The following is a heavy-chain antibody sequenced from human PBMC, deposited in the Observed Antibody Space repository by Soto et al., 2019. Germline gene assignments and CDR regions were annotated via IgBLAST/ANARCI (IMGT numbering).Heavy chain of an antibody. J-gene: IGHJ6*02. Sequence: SETLSLTCTVSGGSINRDRYSLTWIRQPPGKGLEWIGFIYHTGTTYYNPSLKSRVTISVDRSKNQFSLKLSSVTAADTAVYYCARPTNYYYYGMDVWGQGTTVT. V-gene: IGHV4-30-2*01. CDR3: ARPTNYYYYGMDV. D-gene: IGHD1-26*01. CDR2: IYHTGTT. CDR1: GGSINRDRYS.